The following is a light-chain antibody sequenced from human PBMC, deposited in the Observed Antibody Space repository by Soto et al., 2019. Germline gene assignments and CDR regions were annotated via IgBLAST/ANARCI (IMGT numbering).Light chain of an antibody. J-gene: IGLJ3*02. V-gene: IGLV2-23*02. CDR1: NSDVGSYDL. CDR2: EVT. Sequence: QSALTQPASVSGSPGQSITISCTGTNSDVGSYDLVSWYQQHPGKAPKVMIYEVTKRPSGVSNRFSGSKSGNTASLTISGLQTEDEADYYCCSYAGSGTWVFGGGTQLTVL. CDR3: CSYAGSGTWV.